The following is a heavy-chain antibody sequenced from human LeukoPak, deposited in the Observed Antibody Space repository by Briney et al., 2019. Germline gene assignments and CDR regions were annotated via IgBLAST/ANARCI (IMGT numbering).Heavy chain of an antibody. CDR1: GFTFSSYW. V-gene: IGHV3-7*01. CDR3: AAASARIQLWSFDAFDI. CDR2: IKQDGSEK. J-gene: IGHJ3*02. D-gene: IGHD5-18*01. Sequence: PGGSLRLSCAASGFTFSSYWMSWVRQAPGKGLEWVANIKQDGSEKYYVDSVKGRFTISRDNAKNSLYLQMNSLRAEDTAVYYCAAASARIQLWSFDAFDIWGQGTMVTVSS.